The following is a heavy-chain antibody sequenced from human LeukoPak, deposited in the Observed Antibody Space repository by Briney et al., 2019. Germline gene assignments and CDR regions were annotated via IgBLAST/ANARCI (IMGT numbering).Heavy chain of an antibody. CDR1: GFFFNSYW. CDR2: ENQDGSEI. Sequence: GGSLRLSCVTSGFFFNSYWMSWVRQAPGKGLEWVANENQDGSEIYYVDSVKGRFIMSRDNTKNSFYLQMSSLRVEDTAVYYCASRHCSGGGCYFAGADPFDYWGQGTLVTVSS. CDR3: ASRHCSGGGCYFAGADPFDY. V-gene: IGHV3-7*03. J-gene: IGHJ4*02. D-gene: IGHD2-15*01.